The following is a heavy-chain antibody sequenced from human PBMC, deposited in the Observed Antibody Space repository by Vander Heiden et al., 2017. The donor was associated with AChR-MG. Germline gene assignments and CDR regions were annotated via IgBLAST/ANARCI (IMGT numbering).Heavy chain of an antibody. V-gene: IGHV3-21*01. J-gene: IGHJ5*02. CDR3: TRDTMRGTVGFDP. CDR2: ISDISSYI. CDR1: VFTFSSYN. Sequence: EVQLVESGGGLVTPGGSLRLSCAASVFTFSSYNMNWVRQAPGKGLEWVASISDISSYIYYADSLKGRFTISRDNAKNSLYLQMKRLRAEDTAVYYCTRDTMRGTVGFDPWVQGTLVPVS. D-gene: IGHD3-10*01.